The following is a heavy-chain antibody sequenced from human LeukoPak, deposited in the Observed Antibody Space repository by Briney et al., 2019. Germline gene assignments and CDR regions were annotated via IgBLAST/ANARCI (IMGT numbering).Heavy chain of an antibody. CDR2: INGDGSDP. J-gene: IGHJ5*02. CDR1: GFTFSTSW. CDR3: AKDRAYISSWYGCSTP. D-gene: IGHD2-2*01. V-gene: IGHV3-74*01. Sequence: GGSLRLSCEASGFTFSTSWMYWVRQAPGKGLEWVSRINGDGSDPSYADFVKGRFTISRDNAKSTLYLEMHSLRVEDTAVYYCAKDRAYISSWYGCSTPWGQGTLVTVSS.